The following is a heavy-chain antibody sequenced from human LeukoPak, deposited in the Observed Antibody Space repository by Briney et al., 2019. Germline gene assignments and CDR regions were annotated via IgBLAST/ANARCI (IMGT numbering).Heavy chain of an antibody. CDR1: GFTFSSYG. CDR3: AKDAGGWFRGLCFDY. D-gene: IGHD6-19*01. Sequence: PGGSLRLSCAASGFTFSSYGMHWVRQAPGKGLEWVAFIRYDGSNKYYADSVKGRFTISRDNSKNTLYLQMNSLRAEDTAVYYCAKDAGGWFRGLCFDYWGQGTLVTVSS. J-gene: IGHJ4*02. CDR2: IRYDGSNK. V-gene: IGHV3-30*02.